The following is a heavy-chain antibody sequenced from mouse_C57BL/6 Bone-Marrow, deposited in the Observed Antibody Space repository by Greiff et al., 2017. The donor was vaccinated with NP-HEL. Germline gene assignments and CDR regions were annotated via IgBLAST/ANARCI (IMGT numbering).Heavy chain of an antibody. CDR2: IYPRSGNT. D-gene: IGHD1-1*01. CDR1: GYTFTSYG. J-gene: IGHJ4*01. V-gene: IGHV1-81*01. CDR3: ARENYYGSSSHYYAMDY. Sequence: QVQLKQSGAELARPGASVKLSCKASGYTFTSYGISWVKQRTGQGLEWIGEIYPRSGNTYYNEKFKGKATLTADKSSSTAYMELRSLTSEDSAVYFCARENYYGSSSHYYAMDYWGQGTSVTVSS.